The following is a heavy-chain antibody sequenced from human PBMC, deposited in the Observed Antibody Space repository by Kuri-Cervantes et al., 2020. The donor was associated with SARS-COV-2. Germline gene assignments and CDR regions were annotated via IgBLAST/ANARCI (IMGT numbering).Heavy chain of an antibody. CDR2: IISCGSST. Sequence: LSLTCAASGINFSSYAMTWVRQAPGKGLEWVAAIISCGSSTYYADSVQGRITLPRDNAKNMLFLQNNRLGAEDTALYYCVRDGDHWNFVYWGQGTLVTVSS. J-gene: IGHJ4*02. CDR1: GINFSSYA. CDR3: VRDGDHWNFVY. D-gene: IGHD1-1*01. V-gene: IGHV3-23*01.